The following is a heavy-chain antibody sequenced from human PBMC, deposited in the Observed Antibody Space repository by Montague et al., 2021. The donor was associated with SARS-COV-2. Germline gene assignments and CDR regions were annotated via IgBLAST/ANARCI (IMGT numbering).Heavy chain of an antibody. J-gene: IGHJ4*02. Sequence: CAISGDSVSSNSAAWNWIRQSPSRGLEWLGRTYYRSKWYNDYAVSVKXRITINPDTSKNQFSLQLNSVTAEDTAVYYCAREFRRIIMIVDIRGFDYWGQGTLVTVSS. D-gene: IGHD3-22*01. V-gene: IGHV6-1*01. CDR1: GDSVSSNSAA. CDR3: AREFRRIIMIVDIRGFDY. CDR2: TYYRSKWYN.